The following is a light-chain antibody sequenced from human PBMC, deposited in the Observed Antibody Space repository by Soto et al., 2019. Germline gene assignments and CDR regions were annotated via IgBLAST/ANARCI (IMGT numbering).Light chain of an antibody. V-gene: IGKV3-20*01. CDR1: QSVSSN. CDR3: QQYGSSRALT. Sequence: EIVLTQSPGTLSLSPGERATLSCRASQSVSSNLAWYQQKPGQAPRLLIYGASSRATGIPDRFSGSGSGTDFTLTIRRLEPQDFAVYYCQQYGSSRALTVGGGPQVALK. J-gene: IGKJ4*01. CDR2: GAS.